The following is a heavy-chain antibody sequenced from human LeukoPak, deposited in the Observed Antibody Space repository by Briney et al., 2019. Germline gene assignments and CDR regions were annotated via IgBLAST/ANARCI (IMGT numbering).Heavy chain of an antibody. CDR2: IYYSGST. V-gene: IGHV4-61*01. CDR1: GGSVSSGSYY. J-gene: IGHJ6*02. Sequence: SETLSLTCTVSGGSVSSGSYYWSWIRQPPGKGLEWIGYIYYSGSTNYNPSLKSRVTISVDTSKNQFSLKLSSVTAADTAVYYCARDSLWGYFYYGMDVWGQGTTVTVSS. D-gene: IGHD3-10*01. CDR3: ARDSLWGYFYYGMDV.